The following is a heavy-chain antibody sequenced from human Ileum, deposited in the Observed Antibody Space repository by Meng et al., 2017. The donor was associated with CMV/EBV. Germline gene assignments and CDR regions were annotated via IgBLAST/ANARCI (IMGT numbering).Heavy chain of an antibody. Sequence: SCKASASTFTGCYMHWVRQAPGQGLEWVGWINPNSGGTNYAQKFQGRVTMTRDTSISTAYMELSRLRSDDTAVYYCARALSGTRADYWGQGTLVTVSS. CDR1: ASTFTGCY. J-gene: IGHJ4*02. V-gene: IGHV1-2*02. CDR2: INPNSGGT. D-gene: IGHD1-7*01. CDR3: ARALSGTRADY.